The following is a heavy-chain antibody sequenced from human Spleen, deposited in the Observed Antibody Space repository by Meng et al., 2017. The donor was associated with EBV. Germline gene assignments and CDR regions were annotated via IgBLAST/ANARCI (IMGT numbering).Heavy chain of an antibody. J-gene: IGHJ4*02. D-gene: IGHD2-15*01. V-gene: IGHV4-34*02. CDR2: IDHSGST. CDR3: SSLSDSGFY. Sequence: QVQLQQGGAGLLKPSETLSLTCAVYGGSFGDSYWTWIRQPPGKGLEWIGEIDHSGSTNHSPSLKSRVTISVDSSKTQFSLKLTSVTAADTAVYYCSSLSDSGFYWGQGTLVTVSS. CDR1: GGSFGDSY.